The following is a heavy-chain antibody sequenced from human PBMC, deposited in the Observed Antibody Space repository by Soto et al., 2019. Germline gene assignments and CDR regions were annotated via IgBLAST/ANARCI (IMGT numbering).Heavy chain of an antibody. Sequence: QAQLVESGGGVVQPGRSLRLSCGASAFSFSHYAMHWVRQAPGKGLECVAVISYDGNIKRYADSVKGRFTISRDNSENTLYLQMNSLRPEDTAVYYCARAGYCSGGRCYSPYYYCYGMDVWGQGTTVTVSS. CDR1: AFSFSHYA. J-gene: IGHJ6*02. CDR2: ISYDGNIK. D-gene: IGHD2-15*01. V-gene: IGHV3-30-3*01. CDR3: ARAGYCSGGRCYSPYYYCYGMDV.